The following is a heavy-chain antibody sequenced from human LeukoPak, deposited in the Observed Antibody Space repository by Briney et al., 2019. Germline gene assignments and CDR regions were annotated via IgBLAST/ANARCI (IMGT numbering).Heavy chain of an antibody. Sequence: GGSLRLSCAASGFTFSSYAMSWVLQAPGKGLEWVSAISGSGGSTYYADSVKGRFTISRGNSKNTLYLQMNSLRAEDTALYYCARALWGGYSRDAFDIWGQGTMVTVSS. CDR3: ARALWGGYSRDAFDI. D-gene: IGHD6-13*01. J-gene: IGHJ3*02. CDR2: ISGSGGST. CDR1: GFTFSSYA. V-gene: IGHV3-23*01.